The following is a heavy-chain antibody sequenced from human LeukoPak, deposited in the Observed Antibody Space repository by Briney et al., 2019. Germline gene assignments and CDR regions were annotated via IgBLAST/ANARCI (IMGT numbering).Heavy chain of an antibody. CDR3: AKGYCSGGSCSAFDP. CDR1: GFTFSNYG. J-gene: IGHJ5*02. Sequence: GGSLRLSCAASGFTFSNYGMHWVRQAPGKGLEWVAFIRYDGSNKYYADSVKGRFTISRDNSKNTLYLQMNSLRAEDTAVYYCAKGYCSGGSCSAFDPWGQGTLVTVSS. V-gene: IGHV3-30*02. CDR2: IRYDGSNK. D-gene: IGHD2-15*01.